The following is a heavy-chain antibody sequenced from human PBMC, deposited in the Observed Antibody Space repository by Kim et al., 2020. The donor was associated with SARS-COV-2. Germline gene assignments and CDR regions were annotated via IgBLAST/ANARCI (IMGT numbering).Heavy chain of an antibody. J-gene: IGHJ5*02. CDR3: AKVAAGNWFDP. V-gene: IGHV3-23*03. CDR2: T. D-gene: IGHD6-13*01. Sequence: TSLADTVKGRFTISRDNSQNTLYLQMNSLRAEDPAVYYCAKVAAGNWFDPWGQGTLVTVSS.